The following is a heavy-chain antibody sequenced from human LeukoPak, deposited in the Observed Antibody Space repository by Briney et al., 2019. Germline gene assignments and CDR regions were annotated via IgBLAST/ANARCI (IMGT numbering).Heavy chain of an antibody. D-gene: IGHD6-19*01. Sequence: SVKVSCKASGGTFSSYAISWVRQAPGQGLEWMGGIIPLLGTANYAQKFQGRVTVTADDSTSTAYMELSSLRSEDTAVYYCARSSYHLRYSSGWYYWGQGTLVTVSS. CDR2: IIPLLGTA. J-gene: IGHJ4*02. CDR3: ARSSYHLRYSSGWYY. CDR1: GGTFSSYA. V-gene: IGHV1-69*13.